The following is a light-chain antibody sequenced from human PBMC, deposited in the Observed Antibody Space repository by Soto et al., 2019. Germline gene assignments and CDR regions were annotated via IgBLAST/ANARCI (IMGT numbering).Light chain of an antibody. CDR1: SSDVGYYNL. J-gene: IGLJ2*01. CDR3: CSYAGSGTLV. Sequence: QSALTQPASVSGSPGQSITISCTGTSSDVGYYNLVSWYQHHPGKAPKLMMYEGSKRPSGVSNRFSGSKSGTTASLTISGLQPEDEADYYCCSYAGSGTLVFGGGTQLTVL. V-gene: IGLV2-23*01. CDR2: EGS.